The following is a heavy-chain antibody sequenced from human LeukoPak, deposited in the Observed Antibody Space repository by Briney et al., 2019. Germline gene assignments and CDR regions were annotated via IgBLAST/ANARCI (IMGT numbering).Heavy chain of an antibody. CDR2: IYTSGST. J-gene: IGHJ6*02. V-gene: IGHV4-4*07. D-gene: IGHD6-19*01. Sequence: SETLSLTCTVSGGSISSYYWSWIRQPAGKGLEWIGRIYTSGSTNYNPSLKSRVTISVDTSKNQFSLKLSSVTAADTAVYYCARQPTGYSSGWDYYYYGMDVWGQGTTVTVSS. CDR3: ARQPTGYSSGWDYYYYGMDV. CDR1: GGSISSYY.